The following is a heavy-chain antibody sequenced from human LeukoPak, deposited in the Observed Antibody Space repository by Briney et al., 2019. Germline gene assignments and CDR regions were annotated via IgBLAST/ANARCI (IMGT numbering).Heavy chain of an antibody. CDR3: ASQTDYSGYHFYYYYIDV. CDR2: IIPIFGTA. J-gene: IGHJ6*03. Sequence: SVTVSCKASGGTFSSYAISWVRQAPGQGLEWMGGIIPIFGTANYAQKFQGRVTITTDESTSTAYMELSSLRSEDTAVYYCASQTDYSGYHFYYYYIDVWGKGTTVTVSS. V-gene: IGHV1-69*05. CDR1: GGTFSSYA. D-gene: IGHD5-12*01.